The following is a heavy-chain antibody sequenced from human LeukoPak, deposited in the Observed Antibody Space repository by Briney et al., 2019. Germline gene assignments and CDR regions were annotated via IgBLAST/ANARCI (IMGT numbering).Heavy chain of an antibody. D-gene: IGHD3-22*01. V-gene: IGHV3-23*01. J-gene: IGHJ4*02. CDR2: ISGSGGST. CDR3: ARVGIGGAYYNDY. Sequence: PGGSLRLSCAASGFTFSGFAMSWVRQAPGKGLEWVSSISGSGGSTYYADSVKGRFTISRDTSQNTLFLQMNSLRAEDTAVYYCARVGIGGAYYNDYWGQGTLVTVSS. CDR1: GFTFSGFA.